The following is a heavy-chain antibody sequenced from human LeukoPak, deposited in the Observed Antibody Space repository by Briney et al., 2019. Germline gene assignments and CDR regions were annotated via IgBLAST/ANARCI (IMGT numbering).Heavy chain of an antibody. CDR1: GGPIRSYY. D-gene: IGHD5-24*01. J-gene: IGHJ3*01. CDR3: ARHCCRDEYNFDS. CDR2: IYYNSNT. Sequence: SETVSLTCTVSGGPIRSYYWSWIRQPPGKGLEWIGYIYYNSNTDYNPSFKSRVTMSVDMSKNHFSLNLTSVTAADTAVYYCARHCCRDEYNFDSWGPVRKVTV. V-gene: IGHV4-59*08.